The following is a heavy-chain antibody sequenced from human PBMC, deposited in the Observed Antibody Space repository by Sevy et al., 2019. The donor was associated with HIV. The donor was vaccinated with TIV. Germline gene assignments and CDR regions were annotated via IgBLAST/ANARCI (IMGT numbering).Heavy chain of an antibody. D-gene: IGHD6-19*01. CDR3: GRGLGSGWTGGYYFDY. Sequence: GGSLRLSCAASGFTFDDYGMSWVRQAPGKGLEWVSGINWNGGSTGYADSVKGRFTISRDNAKNSLYLQMNSLRAEDTALYYCGRGLGSGWTGGYYFDYWGQGTLVTVSS. V-gene: IGHV3-20*04. CDR2: INWNGGST. J-gene: IGHJ4*02. CDR1: GFTFDDYG.